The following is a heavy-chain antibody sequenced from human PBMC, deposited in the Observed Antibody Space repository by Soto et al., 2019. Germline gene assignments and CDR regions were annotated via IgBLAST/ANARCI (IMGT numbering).Heavy chain of an antibody. CDR2: MNPNSGNT. D-gene: IGHD4-17*01. Sequence: ASVKVSCKASGYTFTGYYMHWVRQAPGQGLEWMGWMNPNSGNTGYAQKFQGRVTMTRNTSISTAYMELSSLRSEDTAVYYCASGDDYGGLGYWGQGTLVTVSS. J-gene: IGHJ4*02. CDR3: ASGDDYGGLGY. V-gene: IGHV1-8*02. CDR1: GYTFTGYY.